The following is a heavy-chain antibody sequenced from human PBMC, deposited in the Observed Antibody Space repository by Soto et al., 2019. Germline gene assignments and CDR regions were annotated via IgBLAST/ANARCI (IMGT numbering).Heavy chain of an antibody. CDR1: GDSVSSNSAA. J-gene: IGHJ6*02. Sequence: SRTLYLPCVISGDSVSSNSAAWNWIRQSPSRGLEWLGRTYYRSKWYNDYAVSVKSRITINPDTSKNQFSLQLNSVTPEDTAVYYCARDRVVLMVYASVEEYYDYGMDVWGQGTTVTVSS. D-gene: IGHD2-8*01. CDR2: TYYRSKWYN. CDR3: ARDRVVLMVYASVEEYYDYGMDV. V-gene: IGHV6-1*01.